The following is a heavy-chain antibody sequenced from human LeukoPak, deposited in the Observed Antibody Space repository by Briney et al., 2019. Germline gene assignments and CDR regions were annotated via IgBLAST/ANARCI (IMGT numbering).Heavy chain of an antibody. V-gene: IGHV4-34*01. J-gene: IGHJ4*02. CDR3: ARLGAGGSGLEY. Sequence: SETLSLNCAVYGGSFSGHFWNWIRQPPGKGLEWIGEINQNGITNYNPSLTSRATISVAPSKNQIFLKLTSVTAADAGTYYCARLGAGGSGLEYWGQGMLVTVAS. D-gene: IGHD6-19*01. CDR2: INQNGIT. CDR1: GGSFSGHF.